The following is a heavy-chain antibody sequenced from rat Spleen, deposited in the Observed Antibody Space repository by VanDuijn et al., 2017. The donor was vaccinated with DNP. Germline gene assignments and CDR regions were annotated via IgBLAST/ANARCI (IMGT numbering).Heavy chain of an antibody. CDR3: TTGSFDY. V-gene: IGHV5-46*01. CDR2: ISTSGSRT. J-gene: IGHJ2*01. Sequence: EVQLVESGGGLVQPGRSMKLSCAASGFTFSSFPMAWVRQGPTKGLEWVATISTSGSRTYYPDSVKGRFTISRDNAKSTLYLQMDSLRSEDTATYYCTTGSFDYWGQGVMVTVSS. D-gene: IGHD5-1*01. CDR1: GFTFSSFP.